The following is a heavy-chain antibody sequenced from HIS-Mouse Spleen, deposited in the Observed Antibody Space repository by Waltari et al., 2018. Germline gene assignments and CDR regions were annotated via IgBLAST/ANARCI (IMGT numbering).Heavy chain of an antibody. D-gene: IGHD6-6*01. Sequence: QVQLQESGPGLVKPSETLSLPCTVSGYSISSGYYWGWIRQPPGKGLEWIGSIDHSGSTYYNPSLKSRVTISVDTSKNQFSLKLSSVTAADTAVYYCARDPGYSSSSNAFDIWGQGTMVTVSS. CDR3: ARDPGYSSSSNAFDI. J-gene: IGHJ3*02. CDR1: GYSISSGYY. CDR2: IDHSGST. V-gene: IGHV4-38-2*02.